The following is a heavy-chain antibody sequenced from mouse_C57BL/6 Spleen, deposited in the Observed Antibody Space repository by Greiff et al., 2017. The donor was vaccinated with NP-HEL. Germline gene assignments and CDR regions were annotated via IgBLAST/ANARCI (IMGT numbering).Heavy chain of an antibody. J-gene: IGHJ2*01. CDR2: IDPSDSET. D-gene: IGHD2-4*01. CDR1: GYTFTSYW. CDR3: ARRFYDYDENYFDY. Sequence: QVQLQQPGAELVRPGSSVKLSCKASGYTFTSYWMHWVKQRPIQGLEWIGNIDPSDSETHYNQKFKDKATLTVDKSSSTAYMQLSSLTSEDSAVYYCARRFYDYDENYFDYWGQGTTLTVSS. V-gene: IGHV1-52*01.